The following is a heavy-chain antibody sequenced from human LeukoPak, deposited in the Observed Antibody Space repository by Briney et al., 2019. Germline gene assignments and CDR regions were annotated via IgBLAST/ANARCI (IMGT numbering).Heavy chain of an antibody. CDR1: GFTFSSYW. Sequence: PTGGSLRLSCAASGFTFSSYWMHWVRQAPGKGLMWVSRINSDGSSTSYADSVQGRFTISRDNAKNTLYLQMNSLRAEDTAVYYCARVPPVNTVMADYWGQGTLVTVSS. CDR2: INSDGSST. J-gene: IGHJ4*02. D-gene: IGHD5-18*01. CDR3: ARVPPVNTVMADY. V-gene: IGHV3-74*01.